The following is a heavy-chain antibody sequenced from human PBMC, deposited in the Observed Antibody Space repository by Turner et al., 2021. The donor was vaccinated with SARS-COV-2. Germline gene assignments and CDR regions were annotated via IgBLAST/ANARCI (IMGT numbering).Heavy chain of an antibody. J-gene: IGHJ4*02. CDR2: IDSSSSTR. Sequence: EVHLVESGGGLVQPGGSLRLSCVASGFTFSTYSMNWVRQAPGKGLEWVSYIDSSSSTRYYADSVKGRFTISRDNAKNSLYLQMNSLRADDTAVYYCASPFDYWGQGTLVTVSS. CDR1: GFTFSTYS. V-gene: IGHV3-48*01. CDR3: ASPFDY.